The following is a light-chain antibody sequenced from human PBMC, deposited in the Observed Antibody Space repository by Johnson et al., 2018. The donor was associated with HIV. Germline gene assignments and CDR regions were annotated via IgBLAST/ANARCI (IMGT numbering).Light chain of an antibody. Sequence: QSVLTQPPSVSAAPGQKVTISCSGSSSNIGNNYVSWYQQLPGTAPKLLIYENNKRPSGIPDRFSVSKSGTSATLGITGLQTGDESDYCCATWDSSLSTYVFGSVTKVTVL. CDR2: ENN. CDR3: ATWDSSLSTYV. V-gene: IGLV1-51*02. J-gene: IGLJ1*01. CDR1: SSNIGNNY.